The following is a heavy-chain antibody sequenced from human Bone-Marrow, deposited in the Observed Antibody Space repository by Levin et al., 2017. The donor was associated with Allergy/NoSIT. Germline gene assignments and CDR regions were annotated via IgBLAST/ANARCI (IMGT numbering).Heavy chain of an antibody. CDR1: GFTFSSYS. J-gene: IGHJ3*02. CDR3: ARDAPAAIRRVHAFDI. V-gene: IGHV3-21*01. Sequence: GGSLRLSCAASGFTFSSYSMNWVRQAPGKGLEWVSSISSSSSYIYYADSVKGRFTISRDNAKNSLYLQMNSLRAEDTAVYYCARDAPAAIRRVHAFDIWGQGTMVTVSS. D-gene: IGHD2-2*02. CDR2: ISSSSSYI.